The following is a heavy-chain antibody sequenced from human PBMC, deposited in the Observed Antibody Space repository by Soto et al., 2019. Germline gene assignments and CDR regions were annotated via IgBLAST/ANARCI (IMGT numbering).Heavy chain of an antibody. D-gene: IGHD6-13*01. CDR3: ARERLSAGTYYYYVMDV. J-gene: IGHJ6*02. Sequence: ASVKVSCKASGGTFSSYAISWVRQAPGQGLEWMGGIIPIFGTANYAQKFQGRVTITADESTSTAYMELSSLRSEDTAVYYCARERLSAGTYYYYVMDVWGQGTTVTV. CDR2: IIPIFGTA. CDR1: GGTFSSYA. V-gene: IGHV1-69*13.